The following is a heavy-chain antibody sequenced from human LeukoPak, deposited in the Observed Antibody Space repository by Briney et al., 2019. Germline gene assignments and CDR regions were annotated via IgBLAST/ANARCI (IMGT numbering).Heavy chain of an antibody. CDR2: INPSGGST. J-gene: IGHJ6*03. CDR3: ARGVYYYDSSGYRVNYYYYYMDV. Sequence: ASVKVSCKASGYTFTSYYMHWVRQAPGQGLEWMGIINPSGGSTSYAQKFQGRVTMTRDTSTSTVYMELSSLRSEDTAVYYCARGVYYYDSSGYRVNYYYYYMDVWGKGTTVTISS. CDR1: GYTFTSYY. D-gene: IGHD3-22*01. V-gene: IGHV1-46*01.